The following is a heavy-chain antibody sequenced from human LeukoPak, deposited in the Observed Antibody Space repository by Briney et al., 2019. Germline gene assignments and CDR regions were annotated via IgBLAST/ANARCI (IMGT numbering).Heavy chain of an antibody. Sequence: SVKVSCKASGGTFSNHAISWVRQAPGQGLEWMGVIIPISATTNYAQKFQGRLTVTADESTSTAYMELSSLTSEDTAVYYCARWAGQSTAWYPALFDYWGEGTLVTVSS. V-gene: IGHV1-69*01. CDR1: GGTFSNHA. CDR3: ARWAGQSTAWYPALFDY. J-gene: IGHJ4*02. D-gene: IGHD6-13*01. CDR2: IIPISATT.